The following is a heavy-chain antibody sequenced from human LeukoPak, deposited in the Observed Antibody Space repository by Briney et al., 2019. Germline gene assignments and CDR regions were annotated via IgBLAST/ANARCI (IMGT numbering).Heavy chain of an antibody. CDR1: GGSISSYY. CDR2: IYYTGTT. J-gene: IGHJ4*02. V-gene: IGHV4-59*01. D-gene: IGHD1-26*01. Sequence: SETLSLTCTVSGGSISSYYWSWIRQPPGEGLEWIGYIYYTGTTNYNPSLQSRVTVSMDTSKNQFSLKLSSVTAADTAVYYCATYSGPEEFYYFDYWGQGTLVTVSS. CDR3: ATYSGPEEFYYFDY.